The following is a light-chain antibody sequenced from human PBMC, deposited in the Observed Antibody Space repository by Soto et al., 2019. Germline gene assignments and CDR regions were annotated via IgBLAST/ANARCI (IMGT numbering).Light chain of an antibody. J-gene: IGKJ1*01. Sequence: DIQMTQSPPSLSASVGDRVTITCRASQTISSYLHWYQQKPGKAPNLLIFAASTLQSGVPSRFSGSGSGTGFTLTITSLQPEDFATYYCLQTYSTPWTFGQGTKVDIK. CDR3: LQTYSTPWT. CDR1: QTISSY. CDR2: AAS. V-gene: IGKV1-39*01.